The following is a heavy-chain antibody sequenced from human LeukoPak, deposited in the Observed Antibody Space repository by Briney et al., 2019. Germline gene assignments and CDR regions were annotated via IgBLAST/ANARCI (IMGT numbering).Heavy chain of an antibody. D-gene: IGHD3-10*01. CDR1: GFTFSDYS. CDR2: ITSGTSTI. V-gene: IGHV3-48*02. J-gene: IGHJ3*02. CDR3: AREGLHYGSGYYPDAFDI. Sequence: GGSLRLSCTASGFTFSDYSMNWVRQAPEKGLELVSYITSGTSTIFNADSVKDRFTISRDNAKISRYLQMNSVRDEDSAVYYCAREGLHYGSGYYPDAFDIWGQGTMVTVSS.